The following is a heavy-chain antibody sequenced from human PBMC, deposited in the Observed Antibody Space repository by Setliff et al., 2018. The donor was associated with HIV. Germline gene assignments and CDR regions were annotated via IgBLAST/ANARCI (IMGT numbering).Heavy chain of an antibody. V-gene: IGHV4-61*02. CDR3: AREDGSNSHDTFEI. CDR2: ISASGTT. Sequence: SETLSLTCTVSGGSISSGGYYWSWIRQPAGKGLEWIGRISASGTTNYNPSLKSRVAMSVDSSNHQFSLKLTSVTPADTAIYYCAREDGSNSHDTFEIWGQGILVTVSS. D-gene: IGHD1-1*01. J-gene: IGHJ3*02. CDR1: GGSISSGGYY.